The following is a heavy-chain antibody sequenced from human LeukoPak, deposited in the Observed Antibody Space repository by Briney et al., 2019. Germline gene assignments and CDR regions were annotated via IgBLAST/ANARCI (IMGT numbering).Heavy chain of an antibody. V-gene: IGHV1-2*02. CDR2: INPNSGGT. CDR1: GYTSTGYY. CDR3: ARTYYDFWRDYYYYYGMDV. D-gene: IGHD3-3*01. Sequence: GASVKVSCKASGYTSTGYYMHWVRQAPGQGLEWMGWINPNSGGTNYAQKFQGRVTMTRDTSISTAYMELSRLRSDDTAVYYCARTYYDFWRDYYYYYGMDVWGQGTTVTVSS. J-gene: IGHJ6*02.